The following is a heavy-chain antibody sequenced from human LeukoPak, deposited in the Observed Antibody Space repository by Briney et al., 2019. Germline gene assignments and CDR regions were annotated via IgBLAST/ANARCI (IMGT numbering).Heavy chain of an antibody. CDR1: GGSISSYY. CDR2: IYYSGRT. CDR3: ARDDGDSTFDY. Sequence: AETLSLTCTASGGSISSYYWSWIRQPPGKGLEWLGYIYYSGRTNYTPSHKSRVTISVDTSKNQYSLKLSSVTAADTAVYYCARDDGDSTFDYWGQGTLVTVSS. V-gene: IGHV4-59*01. D-gene: IGHD4-17*01. J-gene: IGHJ4*02.